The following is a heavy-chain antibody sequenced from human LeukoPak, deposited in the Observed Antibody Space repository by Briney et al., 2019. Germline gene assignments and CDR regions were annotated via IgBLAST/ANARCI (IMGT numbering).Heavy chain of an antibody. J-gene: IGHJ5*02. Sequence: SQTLSLTCTVSGGSISSGDYYWSWIRQPPGKGLEWIGYIYYSGSTYYNPSLKSRVTISVDTSKNQFSLKLSSVTAADTAVYYCARAEGGSSGRYANWFDPWGQGTLVTVSS. V-gene: IGHV4-30-4*08. CDR2: IYYSGST. CDR3: ARAEGGSSGRYANWFDP. CDR1: GGSISSGDYY. D-gene: IGHD6-19*01.